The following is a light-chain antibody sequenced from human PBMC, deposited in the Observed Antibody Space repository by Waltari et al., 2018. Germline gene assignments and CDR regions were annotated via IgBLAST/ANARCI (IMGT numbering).Light chain of an antibody. CDR2: WAT. CDR3: HQYVTAPWT. V-gene: IGKV4-1*01. CDR1: QTLLFDSDKKNY. Sequence: DIVVTQSPDSLTVSLGERATINCKSSQTLLFDSDKKNYMAWYPQKPGLPPRLLVYWATTLQPGVPDRFSGSGSGTDFSRTIDNLQPEDVAVYYCHQYVTAPWTFGQGTRLEI. J-gene: IGKJ1*01.